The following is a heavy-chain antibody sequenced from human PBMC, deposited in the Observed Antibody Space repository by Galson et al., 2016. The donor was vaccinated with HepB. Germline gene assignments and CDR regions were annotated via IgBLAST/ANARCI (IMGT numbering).Heavy chain of an antibody. CDR1: GGSINSYY. J-gene: IGHJ4*02. CDR2: IYYSGRT. Sequence: EPLSLTCTVSGGSINSYYWSWIRQPPGKGLEWIGYIYYSGRTNYNPSLKSRVTISVDTSKNQFSLKLTSVTAADTALYYCARGFRQMTPRGFFDYWGQGTLVTVSS. V-gene: IGHV4-59*01. D-gene: IGHD1-26*01. CDR3: ARGFRQMTPRGFFDY.